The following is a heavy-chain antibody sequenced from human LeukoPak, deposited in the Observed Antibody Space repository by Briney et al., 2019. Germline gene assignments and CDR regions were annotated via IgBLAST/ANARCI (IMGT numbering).Heavy chain of an antibody. CDR3: ARHGRYYDILTGYYYWFDP. D-gene: IGHD3-9*01. CDR2: IYYSGST. CDR1: GGSISSSSYY. Sequence: PSETLSLTCTVSGGSISSSSYYWGWICQPPGKGLEWIGSIYYSGSTSYNPSLKSRVTISVDASKNQFSLKLSSVTAADTAVYYCARHGRYYDILTGYYYWFDPWGQGTLVTVSS. J-gene: IGHJ5*02. V-gene: IGHV4-39*01.